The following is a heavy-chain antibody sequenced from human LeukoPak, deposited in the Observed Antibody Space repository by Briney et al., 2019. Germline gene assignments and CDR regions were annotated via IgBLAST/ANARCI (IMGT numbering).Heavy chain of an antibody. Sequence: GGSLRLSCAASGFTFSNYAMRWVRQAPGKGLEWVSGISGSGDSTYYADSVKGRFTISRDDSKNTLYLQMNSLRAEDTAVYYCARRSGIAVAGAFDYWGQGTLVTVSS. CDR1: GFTFSNYA. J-gene: IGHJ4*02. CDR3: ARRSGIAVAGAFDY. D-gene: IGHD6-19*01. V-gene: IGHV3-23*01. CDR2: ISGSGDST.